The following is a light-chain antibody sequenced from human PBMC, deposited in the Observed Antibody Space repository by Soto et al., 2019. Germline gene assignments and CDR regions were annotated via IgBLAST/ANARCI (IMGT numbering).Light chain of an antibody. J-gene: IGLJ1*01. CDR3: SSYTPGSTL. V-gene: IGLV2-14*01. Sequence: QSVLTQPASGSGVPGQSIAIFCTGTSSDIGGYNYVSWYQQHPGKAPKLILYDVGTRPSGVSDRFSGSKSGNTASLTISGLQAEDEADYYCSSYTPGSTLFGTGTKVTVL. CDR2: DVG. CDR1: SSDIGGYNY.